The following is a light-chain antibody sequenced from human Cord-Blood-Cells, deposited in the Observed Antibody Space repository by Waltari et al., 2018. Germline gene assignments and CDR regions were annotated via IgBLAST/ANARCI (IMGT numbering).Light chain of an antibody. Sequence: VIWMTQSPSLLSASTGDRVTISCRMSQCISSYLAWYQQKPGKAPELLIYAASTLQSGVPSRFSGSGSGTDFILTISCLQSEDFATYYCQQYYSFPYTFGQGTKLEIK. CDR2: AAS. J-gene: IGKJ2*01. V-gene: IGKV1D-8*01. CDR3: QQYYSFPYT. CDR1: QCISSY.